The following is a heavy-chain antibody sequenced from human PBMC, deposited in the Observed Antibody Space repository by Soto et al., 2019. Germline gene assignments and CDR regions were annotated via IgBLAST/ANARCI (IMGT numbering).Heavy chain of an antibody. J-gene: IGHJ4*02. D-gene: IGHD6-13*01. V-gene: IGHV3-48*02. CDR2: ISSTATSTI. Sequence: QPGGSLRLSCAASGFTFSTYSMNWARQAPGKGLEWVSYISSTATSTIYYADSVKGRFTISRDNAKNSLYLQMDSLRDEDTAIYFCSRGSIVTTGITPFDYWGQGTLVTVSS. CDR3: SRGSIVTTGITPFDY. CDR1: GFTFSTYS.